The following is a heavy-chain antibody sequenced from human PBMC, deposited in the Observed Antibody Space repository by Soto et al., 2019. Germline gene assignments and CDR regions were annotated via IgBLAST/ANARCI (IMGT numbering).Heavy chain of an antibody. CDR1: GGSISSSSYY. CDR3: ARAYGSGSYYNNHYYYGMDV. D-gene: IGHD3-10*01. CDR2: IYYSGST. J-gene: IGHJ6*02. Sequence: LSLTCTVSGGSISSSSYYWGWIRQPPGKGLEWIGSIYYSGSTYYNPSLKSRVTISVDTSKNQFSLKLSSVTAADTAVYYCARAYGSGSYYNNHYYYGMDVWGQGTTVTVSS. V-gene: IGHV4-39*01.